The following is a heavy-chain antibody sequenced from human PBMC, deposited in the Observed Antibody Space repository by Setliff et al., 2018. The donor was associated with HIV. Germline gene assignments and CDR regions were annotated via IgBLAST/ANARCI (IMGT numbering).Heavy chain of an antibody. J-gene: IGHJ3*02. CDR2: INPGGGNT. CDR3: XXXXXXXPHDAFDI. CDR1: GYTFTNFY. V-gene: IGHV1-46*01. Sequence: ASVXXSCKASGYTFTNFYVXXXRQGPGQGLEWMGIINPGGGNTRYAQRXQXXXSMTRDTSPXTXYMXLSXXRXXXTAVXXXXXXXXXXPHDAFDIWGQGTMVTVSS.